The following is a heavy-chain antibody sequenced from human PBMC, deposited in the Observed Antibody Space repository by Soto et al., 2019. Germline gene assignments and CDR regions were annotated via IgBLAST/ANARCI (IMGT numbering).Heavy chain of an antibody. V-gene: IGHV1-69*01. CDR2: IIPLFGTA. CDR3: ATELGENPASPFDA. CDR1: GVTFSSET. Sequence: QVQLVQSGADVKKPGSSVKVSCQASGVTFSSETLGWVRQAPGQGLEWVGGIIPLFGTASYAQKFQGRVTMTADESTSTVYVELSSLRSDDTGVYFCATELGENPASPFDAWGQGTLVTVSS. D-gene: IGHD3-10*01. J-gene: IGHJ4*02.